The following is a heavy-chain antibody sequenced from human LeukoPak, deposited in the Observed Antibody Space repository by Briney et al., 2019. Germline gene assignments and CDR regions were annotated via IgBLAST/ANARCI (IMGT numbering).Heavy chain of an antibody. J-gene: IGHJ5*01. CDR1: GFTFSSYS. Sequence: PGGSLRLSCAASGFTFSSYSMNWVRQAPGKGLEWVSYISSSSSTIYYADSVKGRFTISRDNSKNTVFLQMNSLRDEDTAVYYCAKAVRYSSSWYDCWGQGTLVTVSS. CDR2: ISSSSSTI. CDR3: AKAVRYSSSWYDC. V-gene: IGHV3-48*02. D-gene: IGHD6-19*01.